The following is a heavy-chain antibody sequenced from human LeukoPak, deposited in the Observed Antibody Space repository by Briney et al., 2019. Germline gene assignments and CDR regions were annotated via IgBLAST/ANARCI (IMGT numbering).Heavy chain of an antibody. J-gene: IGHJ6*03. V-gene: IGHV1-69*13. CDR2: IIPIFGTA. CDR3: ARSRERRGYYYYMDV. CDR1: GYTFTSYA. Sequence: SVKVSCKASGYTFTSYAISWVRQAPGQGLEWMGGIIPIFGTANYAQKFQGRVTITADESTSTAYMELSSLRSEDTAVYYCARSRERRGYYYYMDVWGKGTTVTVSS. D-gene: IGHD1-26*01.